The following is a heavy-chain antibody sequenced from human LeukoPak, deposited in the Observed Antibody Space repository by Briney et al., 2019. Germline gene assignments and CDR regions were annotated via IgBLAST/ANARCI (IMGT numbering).Heavy chain of an antibody. CDR1: GYTFTSYA. D-gene: IGHD1-26*01. V-gene: IGHV1-3*01. J-gene: IGHJ6*04. CDR2: INAGNGNT. CDR3: ARDLVGAKNYYYYGMDV. Sequence: GASVKVSCKASGYTFTSYAMHWVRQAPGQRLEWMGWINAGNGNTKYSQKFQGRVTITRDTSASTAYMELSSLRSEDTAVYYCARDLVGAKNYYYYGMDVWGKGTTVTVS.